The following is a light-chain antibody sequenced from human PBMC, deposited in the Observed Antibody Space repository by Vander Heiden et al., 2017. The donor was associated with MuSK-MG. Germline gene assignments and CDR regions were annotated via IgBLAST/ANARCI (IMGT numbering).Light chain of an antibody. J-gene: IGLJ3*02. CDR2: QDN. CDR3: QAWDGSTVV. V-gene: IGLV3-1*01. CDR1: KLGDKN. Sequence: SCEVTQPPSVSVSPGQTASITCSGDKLGDKNVCWYRQKPGQSPVLVSFQDNMRPSVIPQRFSGSNSGKTATLTISGTQSRYEADDYCQAWDGSTVVFGGGTKLTVL.